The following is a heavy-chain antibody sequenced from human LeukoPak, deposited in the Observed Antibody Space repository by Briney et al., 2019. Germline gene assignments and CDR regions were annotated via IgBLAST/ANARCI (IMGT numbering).Heavy chain of an antibody. Sequence: PSETLSLTCTVSGGSISGGSYYWSWIRQPPGKGLEWIGYIYYSGSTKYNLSLKSRVTISVDTSKNQLSLKLSSVTAADTAVYYCAISRGGYCSSTSCYNYYYMDVWGKGTTVTVSS. D-gene: IGHD2-2*02. CDR2: IYYSGST. V-gene: IGHV4-61*01. CDR3: AISRGGYCSSTSCYNYYYMDV. CDR1: GGSISGGSYY. J-gene: IGHJ6*03.